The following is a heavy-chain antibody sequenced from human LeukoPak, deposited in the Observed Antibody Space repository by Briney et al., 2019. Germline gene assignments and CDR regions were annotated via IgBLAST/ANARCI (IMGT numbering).Heavy chain of an antibody. Sequence: ASVKVSCKASGYTFTRYYMHWVRQAPGQGLELMGMINPNGGSTSYAQNFQGRVTLTSDTSTSIVYMEVSSLRSEDTAVYYCARDRGYYDSSAPSYYFDYWGQGTLVTVSS. CDR2: INPNGGST. J-gene: IGHJ4*02. CDR1: GYTFTRYY. V-gene: IGHV1-46*01. CDR3: ARDRGYYDSSAPSYYFDY. D-gene: IGHD3-22*01.